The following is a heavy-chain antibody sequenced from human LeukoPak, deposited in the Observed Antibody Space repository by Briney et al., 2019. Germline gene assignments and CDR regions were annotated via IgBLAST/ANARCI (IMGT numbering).Heavy chain of an antibody. CDR1: GGTFSSYA. J-gene: IGHJ6*03. V-gene: IGHV1-69*05. Sequence: ASVKVSCKASGGTFSSYAISWVRQAPGQGLEWMGGIIPIFGTANYAQKFQGRVTITTDESMSTAYMELSSLRSEDTAVYYCARDRSYGRRIGYYYYMDVWGKGTTVTVSS. D-gene: IGHD5-18*01. CDR3: ARDRSYGRRIGYYYYMDV. CDR2: IIPIFGTA.